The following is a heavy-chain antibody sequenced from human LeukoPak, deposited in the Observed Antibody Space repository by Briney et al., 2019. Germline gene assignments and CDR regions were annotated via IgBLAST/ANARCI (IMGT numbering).Heavy chain of an antibody. V-gene: IGHV4-34*01. Sequence: SETLSLTCAVYGGSFSGYYWSWIRQPPGKGLEWIGEINHSGSTNYNPSLKSRVTISVDTSKNQFSLKLSSVTAADTAVYYCARVLGDYDILTGYYGYYYMDVWGKGTTVTVSS. D-gene: IGHD3-9*01. CDR2: INHSGST. CDR3: ARVLGDYDILTGYYGYYYMDV. J-gene: IGHJ6*03. CDR1: GGSFSGYY.